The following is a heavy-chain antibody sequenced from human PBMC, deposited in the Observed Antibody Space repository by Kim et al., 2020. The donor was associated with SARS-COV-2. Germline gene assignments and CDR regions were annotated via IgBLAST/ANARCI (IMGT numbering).Heavy chain of an antibody. J-gene: IGHJ4*02. CDR1: GDSMSSYY. CDR3: ARSSGYYFLYFAY. D-gene: IGHD3-22*01. V-gene: IGHV4-59*01. Sequence: SETLSLTCTVSGDSMSSYYWSWVRQPPGKGLEWIAYIYSSGDTNYNPSLKSRVTISVDTSKNQFSLKLSSVTAADTAVYYCARSSGYYFLYFAYWGQGTLVTVSS. CDR2: IYSSGDT.